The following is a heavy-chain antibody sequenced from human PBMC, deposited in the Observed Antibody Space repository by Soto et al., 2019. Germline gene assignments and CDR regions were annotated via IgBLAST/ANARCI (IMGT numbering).Heavy chain of an antibody. Sequence: PGESLKISCKGSGYSFTSYWIGWVRQMPGKGLEWMAIIYPGDSDTRYSPSFQGQVTISADKSISTAYLQWSSLTASATAIYYCARQGSLANRRHWLDPWGQGTPVTVSS. CDR2: IYPGDSDT. V-gene: IGHV5-51*01. CDR1: GYSFTSYW. CDR3: ARQGSLANRRHWLDP. D-gene: IGHD6-6*01. J-gene: IGHJ5*02.